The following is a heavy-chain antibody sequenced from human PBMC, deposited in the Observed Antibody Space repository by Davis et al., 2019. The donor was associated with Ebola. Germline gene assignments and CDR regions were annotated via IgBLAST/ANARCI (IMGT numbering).Heavy chain of an antibody. J-gene: IGHJ4*02. V-gene: IGHV1-18*01. CDR1: GYTFTNYG. D-gene: IGHD3-16*02. CDR2: ISAYNGNP. Sequence: ASVKVSCKASGYTFTNYGITWVRQAPGQGLEWMGWISAYNGNPYYAHKVQDRVTMTTDTSTGTAYMELRSLTSDDTAVYYCVRGNDYIRVSFLYAQYFEYWGQGTLVSVSS. CDR3: VRGNDYIRVSFLYAQYFEY.